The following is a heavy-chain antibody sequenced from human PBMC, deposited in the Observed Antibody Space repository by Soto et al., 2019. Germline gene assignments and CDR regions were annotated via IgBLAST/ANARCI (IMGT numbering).Heavy chain of an antibody. CDR3: APRREEDWFDP. V-gene: IGHV2-5*02. J-gene: IGHJ5*02. CDR1: GFSRSTSGGG. CDR2: IYWDDDK. Sequence: GRTLVNPTQTLTLTCTFSGFSRSTSGGGVGWIRQPPGKALEWLALIYWDDDKRYSPSLKSTLTITKDPSKNQVVLTMTNMDPADPAPYYCAPRREEDWFDPWGQGTLVIVS.